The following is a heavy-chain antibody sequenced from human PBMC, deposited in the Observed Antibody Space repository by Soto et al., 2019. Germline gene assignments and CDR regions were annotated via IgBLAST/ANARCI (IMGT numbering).Heavy chain of an antibody. Sequence: QVQLQESGPGLVKPSQTLSLTCTVSGGSISSGGYYWSWIRQHPGKGLEWIGYIYYSGSTYHNPSLKSRVTISVDTSKNQFSLKLSSVTAADTAVYYCARRVNDYGSGSYGGEWFDPWGQGTLVTVSS. CDR3: ARRVNDYGSGSYGGEWFDP. V-gene: IGHV4-31*03. J-gene: IGHJ5*02. CDR1: GGSISSGGYY. D-gene: IGHD3-10*01. CDR2: IYYSGST.